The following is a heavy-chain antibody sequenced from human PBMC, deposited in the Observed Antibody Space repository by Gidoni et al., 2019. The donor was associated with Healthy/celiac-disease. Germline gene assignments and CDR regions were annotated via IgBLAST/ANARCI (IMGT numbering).Heavy chain of an antibody. Sequence: QVQLQQWRAGLLKPSETLSLTCAVYGRSFRGYYWSWIRQPPGKGLEWIGEINHSGSTNYNPSLKSRVTISVDTSKNQFSLKLSSVTAADTAVYYCARGRVLLWFGELSHFDYWGQGTLVTVSS. V-gene: IGHV4-34*01. D-gene: IGHD3-10*01. CDR2: INHSGST. CDR1: GRSFRGYY. J-gene: IGHJ4*02. CDR3: ARGRVLLWFGELSHFDY.